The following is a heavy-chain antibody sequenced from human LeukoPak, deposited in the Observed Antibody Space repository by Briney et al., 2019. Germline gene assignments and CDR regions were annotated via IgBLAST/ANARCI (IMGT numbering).Heavy chain of an antibody. CDR1: GFTFSSYE. CDR2: ISSSGTII. CDR3: ARDGDGYKSPYFDF. V-gene: IGHV3-48*03. J-gene: IGHJ4*02. Sequence: PGGSLRLSCTASGFTFSSYEMNWVRQAPGKGLEWVSHISSSGTIIYYADSVKGRFTISRDNAKNSLYLQMNSLRAEDTAVYYCARDGDGYKSPYFDFWGQGTLVTVSS. D-gene: IGHD5-24*01.